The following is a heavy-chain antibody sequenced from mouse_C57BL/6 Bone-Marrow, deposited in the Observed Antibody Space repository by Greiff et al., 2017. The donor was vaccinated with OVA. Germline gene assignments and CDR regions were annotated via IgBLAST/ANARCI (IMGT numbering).Heavy chain of an antibody. CDR3: AGYWGFAY. CDR2: INPSSGYT. J-gene: IGHJ3*01. V-gene: IGHV1-4*01. Sequence: VQVVESGAELARPGASVKMSCKASGYTFTSYTMHWVKQRPGQGLEWIGYINPSSGYTKYNQKFKDKATLTADKSSSTAYMQLSSLTSEDSAVYYCAGYWGFAYWGQGTLVTVSA. D-gene: IGHD2-3*01. CDR1: GYTFTSYT.